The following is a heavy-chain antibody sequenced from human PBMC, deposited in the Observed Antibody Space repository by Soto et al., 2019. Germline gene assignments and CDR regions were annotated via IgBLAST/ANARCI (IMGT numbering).Heavy chain of an antibody. V-gene: IGHV1-18*01. CDR1: GYTFTIYG. CDR2: ISAYNGNT. J-gene: IGHJ5*02. CDR3: ARDPGVEEVPDAIRLFDP. Sequence: QVQLVQSGAEVKKPGASVKVSCKASGYTFTIYGISWVRQAPGQGRECMGWISAYNGNTNYAQKLQGRVTMTTNTPTSPAYMELRSLRSDDTAVYYCARDPGVEEVPDAIRLFDPCGQGTLVTVSS. D-gene: IGHD2-2*01.